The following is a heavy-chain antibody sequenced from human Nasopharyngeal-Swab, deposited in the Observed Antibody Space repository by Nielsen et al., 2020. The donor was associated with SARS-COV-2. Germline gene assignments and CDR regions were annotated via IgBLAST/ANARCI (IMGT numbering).Heavy chain of an antibody. D-gene: IGHD5-12*01. CDR3: ARASSGYDEWYFDL. V-gene: IGHV3-33*01. Sequence: GSLRLSCAASGFTFSSYGMHWVRQAPGKGLEWVAVIWYDGSNKYYADSVKGRFTISRDNSKNTLYLQMNSLRAEDTAVYYCARASSGYDEWYFDLWGRGTLVTVSS. CDR1: GFTFSSYG. CDR2: IWYDGSNK. J-gene: IGHJ2*01.